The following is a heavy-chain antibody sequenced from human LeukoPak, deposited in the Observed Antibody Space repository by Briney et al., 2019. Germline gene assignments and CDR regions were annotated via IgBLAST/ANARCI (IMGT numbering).Heavy chain of an antibody. CDR2: ISYDGSNK. Sequence: GGSLGLSCAASGFTFSSYGMHWVRQAPGKGLEWVAVISYDGSNKYYADSVKGRFTISRDNSKNTLYLQMNSLRAEDTAVYYCAILASVVATSSWGQGTLVTVSS. J-gene: IGHJ4*02. D-gene: IGHD1-26*01. V-gene: IGHV3-30*03. CDR1: GFTFSSYG. CDR3: AILASVVATSS.